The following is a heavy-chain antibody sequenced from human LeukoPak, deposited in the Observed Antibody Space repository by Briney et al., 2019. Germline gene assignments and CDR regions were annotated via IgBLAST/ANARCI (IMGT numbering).Heavy chain of an antibody. D-gene: IGHD5-18*01. CDR3: AREIGPRQLHLWGSAFDY. CDR2: INPSGGSP. V-gene: IGHV1-46*01. CDR1: GYTFTNYY. J-gene: IGHJ4*02. Sequence: ATVKVSCKASGYTFTNYYMHWVRQAPGQGLEWMGIINPSGGSPSYAQKFQGRVTMTRDTSTSTVYMELSSLRSEDTAVYYCAREIGPRQLHLWGSAFDYWGQGTLVTVSS.